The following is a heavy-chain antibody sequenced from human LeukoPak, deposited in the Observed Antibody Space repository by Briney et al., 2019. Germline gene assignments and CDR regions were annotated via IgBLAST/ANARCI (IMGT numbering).Heavy chain of an antibody. CDR2: IYPGDSDT. V-gene: IGHV5-51*01. Sequence: GESLKISCKGSGYSFTSYWIGWVRQMPGKGLEWVGIIYPGDSDTRYSPSFQGQVTISADKSISTAYLQWSSLKASDTAMYYCARSLGELSLGYYFDYWGQGTLVTVSS. D-gene: IGHD3-16*02. CDR3: ARSLGELSLGYYFDY. CDR1: GYSFTSYW. J-gene: IGHJ4*02.